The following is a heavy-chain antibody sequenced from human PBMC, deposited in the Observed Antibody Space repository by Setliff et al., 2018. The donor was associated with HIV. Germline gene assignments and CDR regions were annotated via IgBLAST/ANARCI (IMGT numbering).Heavy chain of an antibody. CDR2: FYYSGSP. CDR1: GGSIRSHY. D-gene: IGHD2-2*01. Sequence: SETLSLTCTVSGGSIRSHYWNWIRQSPGKGLEWIAYFYYSGSPNYNPSLKSRVTMSVDTSKNQISLTLTSVTAADAVVYYCARGQWPAPRPDFSDGYYNYGMDVWGQGTTVTVSS. CDR3: ARGQWPAPRPDFSDGYYNYGMDV. J-gene: IGHJ6*02. V-gene: IGHV4-59*11.